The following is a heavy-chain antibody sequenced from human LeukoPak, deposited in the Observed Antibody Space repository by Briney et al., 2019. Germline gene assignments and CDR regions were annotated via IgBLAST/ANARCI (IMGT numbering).Heavy chain of an antibody. Sequence: PGGSLRLSCAASGFTFSSYSMSWGRQAPGKGLEWVSFISGSSSTIYYADSVKGRFTISIDNAKNSLYLQMSSLRDEDTAVYYCARPNDYDSSGYYYYGMDVWGQGTTVTVSS. CDR3: ARPNDYDSSGYYYYGMDV. V-gene: IGHV3-48*02. CDR2: ISGSSSTI. CDR1: GFTFSSYS. D-gene: IGHD3-22*01. J-gene: IGHJ6*02.